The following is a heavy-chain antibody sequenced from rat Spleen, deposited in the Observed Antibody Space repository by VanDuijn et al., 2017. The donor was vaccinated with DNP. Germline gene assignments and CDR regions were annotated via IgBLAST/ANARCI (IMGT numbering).Heavy chain of an antibody. CDR1: GFTFSDYY. Sequence: EVQLVESGGGLVQPGRSLKLSCAASGFTFSDYYMAWVRQAPTEGLKWVAYIGSDGYAPYYGDSVKGRFTISRDNAKRTLYLQMNSRRSEDMATYYCVRWNSGHFDYWGQGVMVTVSS. V-gene: IGHV5-22*01. CDR2: IGSDGYAP. D-gene: IGHD4-3*01. J-gene: IGHJ2*01. CDR3: VRWNSGHFDY.